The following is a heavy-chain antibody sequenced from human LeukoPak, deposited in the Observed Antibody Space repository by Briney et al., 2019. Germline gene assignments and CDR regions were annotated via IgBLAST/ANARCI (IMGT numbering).Heavy chain of an antibody. D-gene: IGHD3-10*01. CDR2: INPNSGGT. CDR3: ARKVTMVRGGTADFDY. V-gene: IGHV1-2*02. J-gene: IGHJ4*02. CDR1: GYTFTGYY. Sequence: ASVKVSCKASGYTFTGYYMHWVRQAPGQGLEWMGWINPNSGGTNYAQKLQGRVTMTTDTSTSTAYMELRSLRSDDTAVYYCARKVTMVRGGTADFDYWGQGTLVTVSS.